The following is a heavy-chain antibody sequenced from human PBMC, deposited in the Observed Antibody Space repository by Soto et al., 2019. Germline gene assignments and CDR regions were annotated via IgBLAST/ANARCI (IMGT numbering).Heavy chain of an antibody. J-gene: IGHJ5*02. Sequence: GGSLRLSCAASGFTFSSYSMNWVRQAPGKGLEWVSYISSSSSTIYYADSVKGRFTISRDNAKNSLYLQMNSLRAEDTAVYYCARAYDYYGSGSYWNWFDPWGQGTLVTVSS. CDR1: GFTFSSYS. CDR2: ISSSSSTI. D-gene: IGHD3-10*01. V-gene: IGHV3-48*01. CDR3: ARAYDYYGSGSYWNWFDP.